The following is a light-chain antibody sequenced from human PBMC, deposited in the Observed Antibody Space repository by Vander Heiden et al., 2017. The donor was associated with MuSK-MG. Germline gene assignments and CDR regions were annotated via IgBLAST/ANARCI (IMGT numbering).Light chain of an antibody. Sequence: DIQMTQSPSSLSASVGDRVTITCRASQSISSYLNWYQQKPGKAPKLLIYAASSLQSGVPSRFSGSGYRTDFTLTISSRQPADFATYYCQQSYSNPPSTFGHGTKVDVK. CDR1: QSISSY. J-gene: IGKJ3*01. CDR3: QQSYSNPPST. CDR2: AAS. V-gene: IGKV1-39*01.